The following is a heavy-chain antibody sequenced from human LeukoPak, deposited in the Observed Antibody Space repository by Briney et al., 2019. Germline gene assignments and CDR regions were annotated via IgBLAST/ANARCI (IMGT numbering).Heavy chain of an antibody. V-gene: IGHV3-48*03. CDR1: GFTFSSYE. CDR3: AELGITMIGGV. Sequence: GGSLRLSCAASGFTFSSYEMNWVRQAPGKGVEWVSYISSSGSTIYYADSVKGRFTISRDNARNSLYLQMNSLRAEDTAVYYCAELGITMIGGVWGKGTTVTISS. J-gene: IGHJ6*04. CDR2: ISSSGSTI. D-gene: IGHD3-10*02.